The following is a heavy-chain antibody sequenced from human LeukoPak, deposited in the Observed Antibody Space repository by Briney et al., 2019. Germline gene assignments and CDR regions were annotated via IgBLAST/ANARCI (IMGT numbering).Heavy chain of an antibody. J-gene: IGHJ6*02. CDR1: GYTFTGYY. V-gene: IGHV1-2*02. D-gene: IGHD3-3*01. CDR3: ARGTGFLEWLYGMDV. Sequence: GASVKVSCKASGYTFTGYYMHWVRQAPGQGLEWMGWINPNSGGTNYAQKFQGRVTMTRDTSISTAYMELSRLRSDDTAVYYCARGTGFLEWLYGMDVWGQGTTVTVSS. CDR2: INPNSGGT.